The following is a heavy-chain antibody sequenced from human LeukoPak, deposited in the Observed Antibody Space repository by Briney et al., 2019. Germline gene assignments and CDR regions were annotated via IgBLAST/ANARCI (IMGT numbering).Heavy chain of an antibody. J-gene: IGHJ4*02. CDR2: IYHSGST. CDR1: GGSFSGYY. V-gene: IGHV4-34*01. D-gene: IGHD3-22*01. Sequence: MTSETLSLTCAVYGGSFSGYYWSWIRQPPGKGLEWIGSIYHSGSTYYNPSLKSRVTISVDTSKNQFSLKLSSVTAADTAVYYCARADPPYYYDGGAYYTGSDFFDYWGQGTLVTVSS. CDR3: ARADPPYYYDGGAYYTGSDFFDY.